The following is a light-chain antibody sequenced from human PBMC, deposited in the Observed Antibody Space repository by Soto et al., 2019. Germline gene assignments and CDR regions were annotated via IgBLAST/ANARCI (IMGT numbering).Light chain of an antibody. V-gene: IGLV2-14*01. Sequence: QSVRTQPASVSGSPGQSITMSCTGTSSDVGGYNYVSWYQQHPGKAPKLMIYEVSNRPSGVSNRFSGSKSGNTASLTISGLQAEDEADYYCSSYTSSSIDYVFGTGTK. J-gene: IGLJ1*01. CDR2: EVS. CDR1: SSDVGGYNY. CDR3: SSYTSSSIDYV.